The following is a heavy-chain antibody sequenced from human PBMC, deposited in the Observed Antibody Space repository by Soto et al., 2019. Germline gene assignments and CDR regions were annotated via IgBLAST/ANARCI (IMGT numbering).Heavy chain of an antibody. Sequence: SETLSLTCTVSGGSISSYYWSWIRQPPGKGLEWIGYIYYSGSTNYNPSLKSRVTISVDTSKDQFSLKLSSVTAADTAVYYCARVGGYDFYYYYGMDVWGQGTTVTVSS. CDR2: IYYSGST. CDR3: ARVGGYDFYYYYGMDV. CDR1: GGSISSYY. J-gene: IGHJ6*02. D-gene: IGHD5-12*01. V-gene: IGHV4-59*01.